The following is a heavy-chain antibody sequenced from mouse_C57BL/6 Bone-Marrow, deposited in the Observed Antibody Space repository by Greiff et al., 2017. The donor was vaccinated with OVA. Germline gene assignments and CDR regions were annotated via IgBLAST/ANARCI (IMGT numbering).Heavy chain of an antibody. CDR1: GYSFTDYN. CDR2: INPNYGTT. CDR3: AESLYYSNLDWFAY. D-gene: IGHD2-5*01. J-gene: IGHJ3*01. Sequence: VQLKQSGPELVKPGASVKISCKASGYSFTDYNMNWVKQSNGKSLEWIGVINPNYGTTSYNQKFKGKATLTVDQSSSTAYMQLNSLTSEDSAVYYCAESLYYSNLDWFAYWGQGTLVTVSA. V-gene: IGHV1-39*01.